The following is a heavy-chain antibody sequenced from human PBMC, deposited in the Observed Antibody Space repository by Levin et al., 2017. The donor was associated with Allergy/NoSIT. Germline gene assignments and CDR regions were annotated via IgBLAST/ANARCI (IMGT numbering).Heavy chain of an antibody. CDR1: GFSLSTSGVG. CDR3: AHRQGRILTGYYTGWWFDP. J-gene: IGHJ5*02. Sequence: TLSLTCTFSGFSLSTSGVGVGWIRQPPGKALEWLALIYWDDDKRYSPSLKSRLTITKDTSKNQVVLTMTNMDPVDTATYYCAHRQGRILTGYYTGWWFDPWGQGTLVTVSS. V-gene: IGHV2-5*02. D-gene: IGHD3-9*01. CDR2: IYWDDDK.